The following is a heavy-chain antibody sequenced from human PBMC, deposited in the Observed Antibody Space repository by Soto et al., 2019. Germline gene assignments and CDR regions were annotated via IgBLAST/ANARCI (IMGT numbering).Heavy chain of an antibody. CDR3: ARYRRGGDCFDY. Sequence: QVQLVQSGAEVKKPGSSVKVSCKASGGTFSNYAISWVRQAPGQGLEWMGGINPIFGTANYAQKFQGRVTITADESTSTAYMELSSLRSEDTAVYYCARYRRGGDCFDYWGQGTLVTVSS. V-gene: IGHV1-69*01. J-gene: IGHJ4*02. CDR1: GGTFSNYA. CDR2: INPIFGTA. D-gene: IGHD3-16*01.